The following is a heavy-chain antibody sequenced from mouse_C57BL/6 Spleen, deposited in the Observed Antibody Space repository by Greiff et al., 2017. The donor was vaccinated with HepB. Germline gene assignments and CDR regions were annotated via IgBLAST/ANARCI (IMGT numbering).Heavy chain of an antibody. CDR2: INPGSGGT. CDR3: ARKILSDSSGYVDWFAY. J-gene: IGHJ3*01. Sequence: QVQLKQSGAELVRPGTSVKVSCKASGYAFTNYLIEWVKQRPGQGLEWIGVINPGSGGTNYNEKFKGKATLTADKSSSTAYMQLSSLTSEDSAVYFCARKILSDSSGYVDWFAYWGQGTLVTVSA. CDR1: GYAFTNYL. D-gene: IGHD3-2*02. V-gene: IGHV1-54*01.